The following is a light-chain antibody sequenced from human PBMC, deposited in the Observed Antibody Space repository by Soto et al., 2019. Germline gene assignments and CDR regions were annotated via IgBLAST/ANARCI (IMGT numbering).Light chain of an antibody. V-gene: IGKV1-5*01. CDR2: AAS. CDR1: QSIGYW. J-gene: IGKJ1*01. CDR3: QQYNSYSKT. Sequence: DIQMTQSPSTLSASVGDRVTITCRASQSIGYWLSWYQQKPGKAPNLLIYAASSLETGVPSRFSGSGSGTEFTLSISSLQPDDYASYYCQQYNSYSKTFGQGTKVDIK.